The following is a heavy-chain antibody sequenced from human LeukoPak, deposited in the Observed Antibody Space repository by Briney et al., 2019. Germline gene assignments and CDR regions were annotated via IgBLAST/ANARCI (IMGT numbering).Heavy chain of an antibody. CDR1: GGSISSYY. Sequence: SETLSLTCTVSGGSISSYYWSWIRQPPGKGLKWIGYIYYSGSTNYNPSLKSRVTISVDTSQNQFSLKLSSVTAADTAVYYCARVGEVYSSSPIWGQGTLVTVSS. CDR3: ARVGEVYSSSPI. J-gene: IGHJ4*02. CDR2: IYYSGST. D-gene: IGHD6-6*01. V-gene: IGHV4-59*12.